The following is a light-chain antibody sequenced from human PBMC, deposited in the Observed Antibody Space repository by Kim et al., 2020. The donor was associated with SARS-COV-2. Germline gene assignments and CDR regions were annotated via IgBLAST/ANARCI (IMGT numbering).Light chain of an antibody. CDR3: PSYENSLSGDV. CDR1: LSNPGAGYH. V-gene: IGLV1-40*01. CDR2: CNS. J-gene: IGLJ2*01. Sequence: RVTIVCAGCLSNPGAGYHVHWFQPRPANAPDLLLYCNSTRPSGAPDRFCDSESGPAASLAITCVRGGDEADYSGPSYENSLSGDVFGGGTQLTVL.